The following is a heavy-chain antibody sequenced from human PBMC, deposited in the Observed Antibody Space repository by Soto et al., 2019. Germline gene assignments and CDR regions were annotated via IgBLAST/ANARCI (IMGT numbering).Heavy chain of an antibody. CDR2: ISWNSGDI. CDR3: AKDIVEWLRYYYFDF. CDR1: GFTFDDYA. Sequence: GGSLRLSCAASGFTFDDYAMHWVRQAPGKGLEWVSGISWNSGDIVYADSVKGRFTISRDNARNSLYLQMNSLRAEDTALYYCAKDIVEWLRYYYFDFWGQGTLVTVSS. D-gene: IGHD5-12*01. J-gene: IGHJ4*02. V-gene: IGHV3-9*01.